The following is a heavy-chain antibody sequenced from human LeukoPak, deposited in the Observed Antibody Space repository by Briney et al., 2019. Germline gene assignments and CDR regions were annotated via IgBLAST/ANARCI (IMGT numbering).Heavy chain of an antibody. CDR1: GGSISSSTYY. D-gene: IGHD3-10*01. J-gene: IGHJ4*02. CDR3: ARRGPPNYFDY. Sequence: TSETLSLTCTVSGGSISSSTYYWGWIRQPPGKGLEWIGSIYYSGNTYYNPSLKSRVTISVDTSKNRFSLKLSSVTAADTAVYYCARRGPPNYFDYWGQGSLVTVSS. CDR2: IYYSGNT. V-gene: IGHV4-39*01.